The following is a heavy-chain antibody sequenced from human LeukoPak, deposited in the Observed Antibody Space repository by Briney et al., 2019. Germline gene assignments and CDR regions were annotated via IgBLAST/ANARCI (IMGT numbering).Heavy chain of an antibody. V-gene: IGHV3-66*02. CDR2: IYSGGST. CDR1: GFTVNSNY. D-gene: IGHD3-3*01. J-gene: IGHJ4*02. Sequence: GGSLRLSCAASGFTVNSNYMTWVRQAPGKGLEWVSVIYSGGSTYYVGSVRGRVTISRDNSKNTLYLQMKTLRTEDTAVYYCVRGLQWLLDRGQGTLVTVSS. CDR3: VRGLQWLLD.